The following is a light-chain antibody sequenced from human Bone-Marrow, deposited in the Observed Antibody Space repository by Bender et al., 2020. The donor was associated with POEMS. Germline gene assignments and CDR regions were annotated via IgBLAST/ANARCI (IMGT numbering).Light chain of an antibody. Sequence: QSVLTQPPSVSAAPGQKVTISCTGSSSNTGSGYDINWYQHLPGTAPKLLIYGYNNRPSGIPDRFSASKSGTSASLAITGLQAEDEGDYYCQSYDNSLGGWVFGGGTKLTVL. CDR2: GYN. J-gene: IGLJ3*02. CDR3: QSYDNSLGGWV. V-gene: IGLV1-40*01. CDR1: SSNTGSGYD.